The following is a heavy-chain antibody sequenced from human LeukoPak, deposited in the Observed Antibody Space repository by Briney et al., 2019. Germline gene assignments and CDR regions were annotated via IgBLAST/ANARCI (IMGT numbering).Heavy chain of an antibody. J-gene: IGHJ6*02. CDR1: GGSISSYY. Sequence: SETLSLTCTVSGGSISSYYWSWIRQPAGKGLEWIGRIYTGGSTNYNPSLKSRVTMSVDTSKNQFSLKLSSVTAADTAVYYCARDRSYCSSTSCLYGPYYYYYYGMDVWGQGTTVTVSS. CDR2: IYTGGST. V-gene: IGHV4-4*07. D-gene: IGHD2-2*01. CDR3: ARDRSYCSSTSCLYGPYYYYYYGMDV.